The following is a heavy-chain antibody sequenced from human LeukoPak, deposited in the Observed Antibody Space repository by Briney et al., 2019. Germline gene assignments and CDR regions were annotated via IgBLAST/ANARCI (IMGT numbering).Heavy chain of an antibody. D-gene: IGHD6-6*01. CDR3: AIVVAARQGTIDP. J-gene: IGHJ5*02. CDR2: INSDGSST. V-gene: IGHV3-74*01. CDR1: GFTFSSYW. Sequence: GGSLRLSCAASGFTFSSYWMHWVRQAPGKGLVWVSRINSDGSSTSYADSVKGRFTISRNNSKSTLCVQMNSLRAEDTAVYYCAIVVAARQGTIDPWGQGTLVTISS.